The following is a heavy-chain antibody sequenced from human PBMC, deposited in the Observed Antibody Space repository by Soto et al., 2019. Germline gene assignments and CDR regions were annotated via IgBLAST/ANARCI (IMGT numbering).Heavy chain of an antibody. J-gene: IGHJ4*02. D-gene: IGHD3-22*01. CDR1: EGSISSSNW. CDR3: ASFSRGYDY. V-gene: IGHV4-4*02. CDR2: IYHSGST. Sequence: SETLSLPCTVSEGSISSSNWWRWVRQPPGKGLEWIGEIYHSGSTNYNPSLKSRVTISVDKSKSQFSLNLSSVTAADTAVYYCASFSRGYDYWGQGTLVTVSS.